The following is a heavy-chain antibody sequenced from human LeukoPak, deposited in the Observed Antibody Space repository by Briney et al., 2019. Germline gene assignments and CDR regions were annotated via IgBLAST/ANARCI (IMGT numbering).Heavy chain of an antibody. D-gene: IGHD1-26*01. V-gene: IGHV3-23*01. J-gene: IGHJ4*02. CDR2: ISGSGGTT. CDR1: GFTFSSYA. CDR3: ATSGSYYRFEY. Sequence: GGSLRLSCAASGFTFSSYAMSWVRQAPGKGLEWVSAISGSGGTTYHADSVKGRFTISRDNSKSTLYLQMNSLRAEDTAVYYCATSGSYYRFEYWGQGTLVTVSS.